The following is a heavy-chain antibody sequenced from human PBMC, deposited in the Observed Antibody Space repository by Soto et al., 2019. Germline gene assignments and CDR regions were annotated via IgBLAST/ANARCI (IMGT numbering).Heavy chain of an antibody. CDR3: ASSRVLTDV. CDR2: ISSTSLTI. Sequence: PGGSLRLSCAASGFTSSDYSMNWVRQAPGKGLEWVSYISSTSLTIYYADSVKGRFTISRDNAKNSLYLHMNSLRDEDTAVYYCASSRVLTDVWGQGTTVTVSS. J-gene: IGHJ6*02. D-gene: IGHD3-9*01. V-gene: IGHV3-48*02. CDR1: GFTSSDYS.